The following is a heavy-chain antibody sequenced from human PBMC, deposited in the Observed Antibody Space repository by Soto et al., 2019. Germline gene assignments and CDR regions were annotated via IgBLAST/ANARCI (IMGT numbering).Heavy chain of an antibody. Sequence: SETLSLTCTVSGYSISSGYYWGWIRQPPGKGLEWIGSIYHSGSTYYNPSLKSRVTISVDTSKNQFSLKLSSVTAADTAVYYCARVPYSGDHAFDIWGQGTMVTVSS. CDR2: IYHSGST. D-gene: IGHD3-10*01. V-gene: IGHV4-38-2*02. CDR3: ARVPYSGDHAFDI. CDR1: GYSISSGYY. J-gene: IGHJ3*02.